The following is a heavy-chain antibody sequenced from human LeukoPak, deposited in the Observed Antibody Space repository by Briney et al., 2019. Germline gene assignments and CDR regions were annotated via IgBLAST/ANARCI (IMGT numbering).Heavy chain of an antibody. CDR3: ARDRRYDFWSGYHAFDI. J-gene: IGHJ3*02. V-gene: IGHV4-59*01. CDR2: IYYSGST. CDR1: GGSISSYY. D-gene: IGHD3-3*01. Sequence: SETLSLTCTVSGGSISSYYWSWIRQPPGKGLEWIGYIYYSGSTNYNPSLKSRVTISVDTSKNQFYLKLSSVAAADTAVYYCARDRRYDFWSGYHAFDIWGQGTMVTVSS.